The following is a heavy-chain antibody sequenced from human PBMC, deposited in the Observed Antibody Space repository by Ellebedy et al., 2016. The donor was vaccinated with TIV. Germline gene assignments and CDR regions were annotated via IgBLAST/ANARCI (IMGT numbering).Heavy chain of an antibody. CDR3: ARAPTRVWYSGSYSTDY. D-gene: IGHD1-26*01. CDR1: GYSIGSGYY. V-gene: IGHV4-38-2*02. Sequence: SETLSLXCTVSGYSIGSGYYWGWIRQPPGKGLEWIGSIYHSGSTNYNPSLKSRVTISVDTSKNQFSLKLSSVTAADTAVYYCARAPTRVWYSGSYSTDYWGQGTLVTVSS. CDR2: IYHSGST. J-gene: IGHJ4*02.